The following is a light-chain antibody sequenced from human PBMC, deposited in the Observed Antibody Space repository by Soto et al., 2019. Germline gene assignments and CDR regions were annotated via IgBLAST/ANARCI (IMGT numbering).Light chain of an antibody. J-gene: IGLJ1*01. Sequence: QPVLTQPAPVSGSPGQSITIPCPGTSSDVGGYNYVSWYQQHPGKAPKLMIYDVSKRPSGVSNRFSGSKSGNTASLTISGLQAEDEADYYCSSYISSSTLNVFGTGTKVTVL. CDR1: SSDVGGYNY. CDR3: SSYISSSTLNV. V-gene: IGLV2-14*01. CDR2: DVS.